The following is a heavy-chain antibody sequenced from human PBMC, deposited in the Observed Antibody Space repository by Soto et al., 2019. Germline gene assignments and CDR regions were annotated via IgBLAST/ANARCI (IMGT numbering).Heavy chain of an antibody. J-gene: IGHJ4*02. CDR2: IYDSESA. D-gene: IGHD6-6*01. CDR1: GESISSGGYY. Sequence: QVQLQESGPGLVKASQTLSLICSVSGESISSGGYYWSWIRHHPGKGLEWMGYIYDSESAYYNPSLKSPGXXXMXXSKNHFAMKLSSVTAADTAVYYCARASSSSSAADYWGQGTLITVSS. V-gene: IGHV4-31*01. CDR3: ARASSSSSAADY.